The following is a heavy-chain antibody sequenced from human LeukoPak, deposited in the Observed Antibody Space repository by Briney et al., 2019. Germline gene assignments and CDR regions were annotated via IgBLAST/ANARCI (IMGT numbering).Heavy chain of an antibody. CDR1: GFTFDNYA. V-gene: IGHV3-9*01. CDR2: LSWNSGAL. Sequence: GGSLRLSCEASGFTFDNYAMHWIRQAPGRGLEWVSGLSWNSGALGYADSVRGRFTISRDNAKNSLYLQMNSLTAEDTALYYCTRAESSTFYYGYFDSWGQGTLVTVSS. CDR3: TRAESSTFYYGYFDS. J-gene: IGHJ4*02. D-gene: IGHD2-2*01.